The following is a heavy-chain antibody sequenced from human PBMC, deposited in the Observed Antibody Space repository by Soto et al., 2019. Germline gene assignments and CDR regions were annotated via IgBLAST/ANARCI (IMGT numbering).Heavy chain of an antibody. Sequence: SETLSLTCTVSGGSISSSSYYWGWIRQPPGKGLEWIGSIYYSGSTYYNPSLKSRVTISVDTSKNQFSLKLSSVTAADTAVYYCARHLGPGPAVFKSGLFWFDPWGQGTLVTVSS. CDR1: GGSISSSSYY. CDR3: ARHLGPGPAVFKSGLFWFDP. CDR2: IYYSGST. V-gene: IGHV4-39*01. J-gene: IGHJ5*02. D-gene: IGHD3-10*01.